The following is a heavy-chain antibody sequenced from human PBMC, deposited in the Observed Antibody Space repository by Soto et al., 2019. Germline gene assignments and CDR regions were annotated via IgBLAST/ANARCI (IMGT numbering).Heavy chain of an antibody. J-gene: IGHJ2*01. CDR2: ISSSGSTI. V-gene: IGHV3-48*03. Sequence: PGGSLRLSCAASGFTFSSYEMNWVRQAPGKGLEWVSYISSSGSTIYYADSVKGRFTISRDNAKNSLYLQMNSLRAEDTAVYYCARVEGFPYWYFDLWGRGTLVTVSS. CDR3: ARVEGFPYWYFDL. CDR1: GFTFSSYE.